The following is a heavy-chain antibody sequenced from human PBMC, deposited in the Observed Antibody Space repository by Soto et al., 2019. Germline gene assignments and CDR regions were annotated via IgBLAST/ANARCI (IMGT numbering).Heavy chain of an antibody. V-gene: IGHV3-23*01. CDR2: LPEIGTNT. D-gene: IGHD1-26*01. CDR1: GFTFSNYG. CDR3: AKKSGVGATWYFDY. Sequence: GGSLTLSCAASGFTFSNYGMSWVRQAPGKGLEWVSALPEIGTNTYYADSVKGRFTISRDNSKSTLFLQINNLRAGDTDVYYCAKKSGVGATWYFDYWGQGTLVTVSS. J-gene: IGHJ4*02.